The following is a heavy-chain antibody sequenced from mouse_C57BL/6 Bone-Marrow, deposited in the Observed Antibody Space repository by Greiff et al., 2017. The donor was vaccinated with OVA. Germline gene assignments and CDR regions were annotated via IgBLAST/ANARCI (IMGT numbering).Heavy chain of an antibody. D-gene: IGHD1-2*01. CDR3: TRRELRLSFDY. CDR1: GFTFSDAW. J-gene: IGHJ2*01. Sequence: EVKLVESGGGLVQPGGSMKLSCAASGFTFSDAWMDWVRQSPEKGLEWVAEIRNKANNHATYYAVSVKGRFTISRDDSKSSVYLQMNSLRAEDTGIYYCTRRELRLSFDYWGQGTTLTVSS. CDR2: IRNKANNHAT. V-gene: IGHV6-6*01.